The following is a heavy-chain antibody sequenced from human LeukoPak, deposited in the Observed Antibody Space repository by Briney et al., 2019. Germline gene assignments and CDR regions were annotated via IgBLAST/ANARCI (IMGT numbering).Heavy chain of an antibody. Sequence: SETLSLTCTVSGGSMSSSSCYWGWIRQPPGKGLEWIGSIYYSGSTYYNPSLKSRVTISVDTSKNQFSLKLSSVIAADTAVYYCATDYGRYFDYWGQGTLVTVSS. CDR3: ATDYGRYFDY. V-gene: IGHV4-39*01. J-gene: IGHJ4*02. D-gene: IGHD4-17*01. CDR1: GGSMSSSSCY. CDR2: IYYSGST.